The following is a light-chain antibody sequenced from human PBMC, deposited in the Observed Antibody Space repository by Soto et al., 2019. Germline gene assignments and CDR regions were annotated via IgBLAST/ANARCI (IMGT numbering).Light chain of an antibody. Sequence: EIVLTQSPATLSLSPGERATLSCRASASVTNFLAWYQQKPGQAPRLLIFGASTRATSIPARFSGSGSGTEFTLTISSLQSEDFAVYHCQQYNDWPWTFGQGTKV. CDR2: GAS. CDR3: QQYNDWPWT. CDR1: ASVTNF. J-gene: IGKJ1*01. V-gene: IGKV3-15*01.